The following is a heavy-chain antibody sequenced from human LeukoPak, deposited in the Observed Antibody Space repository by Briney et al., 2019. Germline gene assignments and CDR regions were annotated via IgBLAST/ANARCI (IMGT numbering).Heavy chain of an antibody. CDR3: ARDQGTTGLKWFDP. D-gene: IGHD4-17*01. CDR1: GFTFSSYG. Sequence: GGSLRLSCAASGFTFSSYGMHWVRQAPGKGPEWVAVIWYDGSNKYYADSVKGRFTISRDNSKNTLYLQMNSLRAEDTAVYYCARDQGTTGLKWFDPWGQGTLVTVSS. CDR2: IWYDGSNK. J-gene: IGHJ5*02. V-gene: IGHV3-33*01.